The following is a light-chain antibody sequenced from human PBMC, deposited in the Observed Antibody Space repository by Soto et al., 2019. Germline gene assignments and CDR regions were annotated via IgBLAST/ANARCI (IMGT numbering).Light chain of an antibody. J-gene: IGLJ2*01. CDR2: EVN. V-gene: IGLV2-23*02. Sequence: QSALTQPASVSGSPGQSITISCTGTSSDIGSYDLVSWYQQYPGRAPKLMIYEVNKRPLGVSNRFSGSKSGNTASLTISGLRAEDEADYYCCSYVDFVLVGGGTKLTVL. CDR1: SSDIGSYDL. CDR3: CSYVDFVL.